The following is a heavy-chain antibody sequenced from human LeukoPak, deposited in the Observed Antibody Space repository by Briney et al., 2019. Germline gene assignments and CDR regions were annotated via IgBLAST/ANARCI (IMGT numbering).Heavy chain of an antibody. Sequence: GGSLRLSCAASGFTFSSYAMSWVRQAPGKGLEWVSAISYSGGSTYYADSVKGRFTISRDNSKNTLYVQMNSLRAEDTAVYYCARSDPYTLVVLLWFGDGDAFDIWGQGTMVTVSS. J-gene: IGHJ3*02. CDR1: GFTFSSYA. D-gene: IGHD3-10*01. CDR3: ARSDPYTLVVLLWFGDGDAFDI. V-gene: IGHV3-23*01. CDR2: ISYSGGST.